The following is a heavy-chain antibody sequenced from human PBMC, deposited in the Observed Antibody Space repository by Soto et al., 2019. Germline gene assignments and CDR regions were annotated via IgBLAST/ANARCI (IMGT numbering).Heavy chain of an antibody. CDR1: GFTFSSYA. V-gene: IGHV3-23*01. Sequence: PGGSLRLSCAASGFTFSSYAMSWVRQAPGKGLEWVSAISGGGGSTYYADSVKGRFTISRDNSKNTLYLQMHSLRADDTAVYYCAKSSWNYDRAYFDSWAQGTLVTVSS. CDR3: AKSSWNYDRAYFDS. J-gene: IGHJ4*02. CDR2: ISGGGGST. D-gene: IGHD3-22*01.